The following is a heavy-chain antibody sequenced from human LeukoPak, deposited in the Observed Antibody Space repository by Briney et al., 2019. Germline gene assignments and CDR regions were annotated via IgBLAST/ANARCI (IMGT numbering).Heavy chain of an antibody. Sequence: SQTLSLTCTVSGGSISSGDYYWSWIRQPPGKGPEWIGYIYYSGSTYYNPSLKSRVTISVDTSKNQFSLKLSSVTAADTAVYYCARAGGWPEPDYFDYWGQGTLVTVST. CDR3: ARAGGWPEPDYFDY. D-gene: IGHD6-19*01. J-gene: IGHJ4*02. CDR1: GGSISSGDYY. V-gene: IGHV4-30-4*01. CDR2: IYYSGST.